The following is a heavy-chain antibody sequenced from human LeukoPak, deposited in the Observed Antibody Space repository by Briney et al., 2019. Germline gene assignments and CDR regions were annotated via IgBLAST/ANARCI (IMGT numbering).Heavy chain of an antibody. J-gene: IGHJ5*02. CDR1: GFTFSNYW. CDR3: ARDRYCSGA. CDR2: IKEDGSEK. D-gene: IGHD2-15*01. V-gene: IGHV3-7*03. Sequence: GGSLRLSCAASGFTFSNYWMSWVRQAPGKGLEWVANIKEDGSEKHHADSVKGRFTISRDNAKNSLYLQMNSLRAEDTAVYYCARDRYCSGAWGQGTLVTVSS.